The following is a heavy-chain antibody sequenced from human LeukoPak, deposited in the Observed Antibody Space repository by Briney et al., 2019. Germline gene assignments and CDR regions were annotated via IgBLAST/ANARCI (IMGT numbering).Heavy chain of an antibody. D-gene: IGHD3-10*01. J-gene: IGHJ5*02. CDR3: ARLTPGKNWFDP. CDR2: MYHSGIT. CDR1: GYSINSAYY. Sequence: SETLSLTCAVSGYSINSAYYWGWIRQPPGKGLEWIASMYHSGITYYNSSLKSRATISVDTSKNQFSLKLNSVTAADTPVYYCARLTPGKNWFDPWGHGTLVTVSS. V-gene: IGHV4-38-2*01.